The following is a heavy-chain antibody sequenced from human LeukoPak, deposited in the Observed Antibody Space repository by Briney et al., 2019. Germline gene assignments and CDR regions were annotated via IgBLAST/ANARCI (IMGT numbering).Heavy chain of an antibody. V-gene: IGHV3-74*01. CDR1: GFTFSSYW. J-gene: IGHJ4*02. Sequence: GGSLRLSCAASGFTFSSYWMNWVRQAPGKGLVWVSRIASDGSSTTYADSVKGRFSISRDNAKNSLYLQMNSLRAEDTAVYYCAREGRPDYGLAYWGQGTLVTVSS. D-gene: IGHD4-17*01. CDR3: AREGRPDYGLAY. CDR2: IASDGSST.